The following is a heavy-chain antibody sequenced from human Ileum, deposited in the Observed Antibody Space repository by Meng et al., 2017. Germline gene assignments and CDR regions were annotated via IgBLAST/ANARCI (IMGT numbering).Heavy chain of an antibody. D-gene: IGHD2-15*01. CDR1: GDSISSGGYY. J-gene: IGHJ4*02. Sequence: QVQRPESGTGMVKPSQTLSLTCTVSGDSISSGGYYWTWSRRHPGKGLEWIGYIYSSGGTYYTPSLKSLVTISLDTSKNQFSLRLSSVTAADTAVYYCARIGFCSGRSCYGFFDYWGQGTLVTVSS. V-gene: IGHV4-31*01. CDR2: IYSSGGT. CDR3: ARIGFCSGRSCYGFFDY.